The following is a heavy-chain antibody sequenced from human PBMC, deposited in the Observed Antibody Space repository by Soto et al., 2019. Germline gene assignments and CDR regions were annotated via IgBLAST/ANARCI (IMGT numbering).Heavy chain of an antibody. Sequence: QVQLVQSGAEVKKPGSSVKVSCKASGGTFSSYAISWVRQAPGQGLECMGGIIPIFGTANYAQKFQGRVTITADESTSTAYMELSSLRSEDTAVYYCAREYQGGYSYGYVYYGMDVWGQGTKVTVSS. CDR1: GGTFSSYA. V-gene: IGHV1-69*01. D-gene: IGHD5-18*01. J-gene: IGHJ6*02. CDR3: AREYQGGYSYGYVYYGMDV. CDR2: IIPIFGTA.